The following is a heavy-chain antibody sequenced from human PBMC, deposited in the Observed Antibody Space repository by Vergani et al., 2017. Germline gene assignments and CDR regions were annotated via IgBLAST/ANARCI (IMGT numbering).Heavy chain of an antibody. CDR3: ARDARADSSGWYVY. Sequence: EVQLVESGGGLVKPGGSLRLSCAASGFTFSSYSMNWVRQAPGKGLEWVSSISSSSSYIYYADSVKGRFTISRDNAKNSLYLQINSLRAEDTAVYYCARDARADSSGWYVYWGQGTLVTVSS. V-gene: IGHV3-21*01. D-gene: IGHD6-19*01. CDR2: ISSSSSYI. CDR1: GFTFSSYS. J-gene: IGHJ4*02.